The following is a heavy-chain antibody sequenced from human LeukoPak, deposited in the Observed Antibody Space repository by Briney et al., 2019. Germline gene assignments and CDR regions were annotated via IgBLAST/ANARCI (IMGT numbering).Heavy chain of an antibody. J-gene: IGHJ6*02. V-gene: IGHV1-8*01. Sequence: GASVKVSCKASGYTFTSYDINWVRQATGQGLGWMGWMNPNSGNTGYAQKFQGRVTMTRNTSISTAYMELSSLRSEDTAVYYCARVPPYYDSSGYYRGYYYYGMDVWGQGTTVTVSS. D-gene: IGHD3-22*01. CDR3: ARVPPYYDSSGYYRGYYYYGMDV. CDR2: MNPNSGNT. CDR1: GYTFTSYD.